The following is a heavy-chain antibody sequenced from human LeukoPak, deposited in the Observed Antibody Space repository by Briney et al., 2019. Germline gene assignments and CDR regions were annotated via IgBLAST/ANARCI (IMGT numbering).Heavy chain of an antibody. D-gene: IGHD6-13*01. CDR1: GFTFSTYW. J-gene: IGHJ4*02. CDR2: INSDGSST. Sequence: GGSLRLSCAASGFTFSTYWMHWVRQAPGKGLVWVSRINSDGSSTNYADSVEGRFTISRDNAKNMLYLQMNSLRAEDTAVYYCVKDLSTSWYYFDYWGRGTLVTVSS. CDR3: VKDLSTSWYYFDY. V-gene: IGHV3-74*01.